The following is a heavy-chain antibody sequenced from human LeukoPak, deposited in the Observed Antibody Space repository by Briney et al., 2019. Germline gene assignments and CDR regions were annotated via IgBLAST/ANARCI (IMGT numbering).Heavy chain of an antibody. V-gene: IGHV3-23*01. CDR1: GFTFSSYA. Sequence: GGSLRLSCAVSGFTFSSYAISWVRQAPGKGLEWVSAISNNGRTYYAECAKGRFTISRDNCKNTVHLQMNSLRAEDTAVYYCTKESPYAVRGTGRLYYFDYWGQGALVTVSS. CDR2: ISNNGRT. J-gene: IGHJ4*02. D-gene: IGHD6-19*01. CDR3: TKESPYAVRGTGRLYYFDY.